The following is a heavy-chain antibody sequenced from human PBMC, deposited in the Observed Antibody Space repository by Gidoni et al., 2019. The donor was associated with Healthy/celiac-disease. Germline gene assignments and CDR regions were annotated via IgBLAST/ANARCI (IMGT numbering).Heavy chain of an antibody. V-gene: IGHV1-18*04. D-gene: IGHD5-18*01. J-gene: IGHJ4*02. CDR2: ISAYNGNT. CDR3: ARVLLPADFPNTAMGRVDY. Sequence: QVQLVQSGAEVKKPGASVKVSCKASGYTFTSYGISWVRQAPGQGLEWMGWISAYNGNTNYAQKLQGRVTMTTDTSTSTAYMELRSLRSDDTAVYYCARVLLPADFPNTAMGRVDYWGQGTLVTVSS. CDR1: GYTFTSYG.